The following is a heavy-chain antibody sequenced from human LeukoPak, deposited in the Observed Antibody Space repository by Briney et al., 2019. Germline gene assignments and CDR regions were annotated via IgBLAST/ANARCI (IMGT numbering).Heavy chain of an antibody. V-gene: IGHV3-64D*06. J-gene: IGHJ4*02. CDR1: GFTFSGHA. CDR2: ITSNGGSA. CDR3: VGFSASAGLY. D-gene: IGHD6-13*01. Sequence: PGGSLRLSCSASGFTFSGHAMYWVRQAPGKGLEYVSAITSNGGSAYYADSVKGRFTISRDNSRNTLYLQMSSLRGDDTAVCYCVGFSASAGLYWGQGTLVTVSS.